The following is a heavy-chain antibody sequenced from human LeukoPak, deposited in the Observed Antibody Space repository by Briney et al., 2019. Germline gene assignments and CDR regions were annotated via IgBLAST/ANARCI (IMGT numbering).Heavy chain of an antibody. CDR1: GGTFSSYA. Sequence: GASVKVSCKASGGTFSSYAISWVRQAPGHGLEWMGRIIPILGIANYAQKFQGRVTITADKSTSTAYMELSSLRSEDTAVYYCAREKLYYDILTGSIDYWGQGTLVTVSS. J-gene: IGHJ4*02. V-gene: IGHV1-69*04. CDR2: IIPILGIA. D-gene: IGHD3-9*01. CDR3: AREKLYYDILTGSIDY.